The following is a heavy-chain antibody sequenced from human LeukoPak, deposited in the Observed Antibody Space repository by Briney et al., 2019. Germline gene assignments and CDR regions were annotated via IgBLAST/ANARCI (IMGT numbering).Heavy chain of an antibody. CDR3: ARGLSPFSDY. V-gene: IGHV1-46*01. J-gene: IGHJ4*02. CDR1: GYTFTSYY. CDR2: INPTGGGT. Sequence: ASVKVSCKASGYTFTSYYIHWVRQAPGQGPEWMGIINPTGGGTTYAQKFQGRVTMTRDTSTSTVYMELSSLSSEDTAIYYCARGLSPFSDYWGQGTLVTVSS.